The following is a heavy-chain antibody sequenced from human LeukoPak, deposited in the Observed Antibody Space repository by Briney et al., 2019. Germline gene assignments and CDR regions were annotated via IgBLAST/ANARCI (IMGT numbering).Heavy chain of an antibody. D-gene: IGHD3-10*01. V-gene: IGHV4-34*01. CDR2: INHSEST. CDR1: GGSFSGYY. Sequence: SETLSLTCAVYGGSFSGYYWSWIRQPPGKGLEWIGEINHSESTNYNPSLKSRVTISVDTSKNQFSLKLSSVTAADTAVYYCARDPPTMVRGVIEDYWGQGTLVTVSS. CDR3: ARDPPTMVRGVIEDY. J-gene: IGHJ4*02.